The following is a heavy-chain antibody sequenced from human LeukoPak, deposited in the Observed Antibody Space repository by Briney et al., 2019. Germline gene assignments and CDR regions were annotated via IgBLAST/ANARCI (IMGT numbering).Heavy chain of an antibody. CDR2: MNPNSGNT. V-gene: IGHV1-8*01. CDR3: ARGESYCSGGSCYWVFDY. CDR1: GYTFTTYD. J-gene: IGHJ4*02. D-gene: IGHD2-15*01. Sequence: GASVKVSCKASGYTFTTYDINWVRQAAGQGLEWMGWMNPNSGNTGYAQKFQGRVTITRNTSISTAYMELSSLRSEDTAVYYCARGESYCSGGSCYWVFDYWGQGTLVTVSS.